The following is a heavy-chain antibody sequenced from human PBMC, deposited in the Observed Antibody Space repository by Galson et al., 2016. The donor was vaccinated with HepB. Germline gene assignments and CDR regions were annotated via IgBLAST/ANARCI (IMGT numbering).Heavy chain of an antibody. Sequence: QSGADVKKPGESLKISCEGSGYSFTSYWISWVRQMPGKGLEWMGIIYPGVFDTRYSPSFQGQVTISADKSISTAYLQWKSLKASDTAMYYCARQEHLVDFYYYNMDVWGQGTTVTVSS. D-gene: IGHD6-13*01. CDR3: ARQEHLVDFYYYNMDV. J-gene: IGHJ6*02. V-gene: IGHV5-51*01. CDR2: IYPGVFDT. CDR1: GYSFTSYW.